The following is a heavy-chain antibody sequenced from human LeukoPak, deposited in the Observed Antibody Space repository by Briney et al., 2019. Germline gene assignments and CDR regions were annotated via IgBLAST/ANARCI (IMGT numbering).Heavy chain of an antibody. CDR1: GGSISSGDYY. V-gene: IGHV4-30-4*08. Sequence: PSQTLSLTCTVSGGSISSGDYYWSWIRQPPGKGLEWIGYIYYSGSTYYNPSLKSRVTISVDTSKNQFSLRLSSVTAADTAVYYCARALDGGGYCSSTSCPYFDYWGQGTLVTVSS. D-gene: IGHD2-2*01. CDR3: ARALDGGGYCSSTSCPYFDY. CDR2: IYYSGST. J-gene: IGHJ4*02.